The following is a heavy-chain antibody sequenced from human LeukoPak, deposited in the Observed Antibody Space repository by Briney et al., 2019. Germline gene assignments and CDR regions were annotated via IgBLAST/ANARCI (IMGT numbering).Heavy chain of an antibody. CDR3: AKGYLMTYGIAGY. D-gene: IGHD4-17*01. Sequence: GRSLRLSCAASGFTFSSYGMHWVRQAPGKGLEWVAVISYDGSNKYYADSVKGRFTISRDDSKNTLYLQMNSLRAEDTAAYYCAKGYLMTYGIAGYWGQGTLVTVSS. J-gene: IGHJ4*02. CDR2: ISYDGSNK. CDR1: GFTFSSYG. V-gene: IGHV3-30*18.